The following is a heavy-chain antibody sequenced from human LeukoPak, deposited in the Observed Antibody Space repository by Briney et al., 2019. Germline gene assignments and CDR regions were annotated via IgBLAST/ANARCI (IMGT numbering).Heavy chain of an antibody. Sequence: PGGSLRLSCAASGLTFSSSWMTWVRQAPGKGLEWVANIKEDASETNYVGSAMGRFAISRDNAKNSLYLQMNSLRAEDTAVYYCARDVNSFGSLVVVPAAVDYWGQGTLVTVSS. CDR2: IKEDASET. D-gene: IGHD2-2*01. CDR3: ARDVNSFGSLVVVPAAVDY. CDR1: GLTFSSSW. V-gene: IGHV3-7*01. J-gene: IGHJ4*02.